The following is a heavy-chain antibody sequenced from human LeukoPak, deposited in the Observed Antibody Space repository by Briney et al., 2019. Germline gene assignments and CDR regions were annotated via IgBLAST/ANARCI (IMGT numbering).Heavy chain of an antibody. CDR1: GIIFRAYP. CDR3: AKAGASSTWNERD. CDR2: ISANGGDT. Sequence: PGGSLRLSCTATGIIFRAYPMSWVRQAPGEGLEWVSGISANGGDTYYADSVKGRFTISRDNSKNTLYLQMNSLRDEDTAVYYCAKAGASSTWNERDWGQGTLVTVSS. J-gene: IGHJ4*02. D-gene: IGHD6-13*01. V-gene: IGHV3-23*01.